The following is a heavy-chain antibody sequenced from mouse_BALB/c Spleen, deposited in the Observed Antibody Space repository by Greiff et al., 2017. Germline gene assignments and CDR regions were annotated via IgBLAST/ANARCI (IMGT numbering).Heavy chain of an antibody. CDR2: IWSGGST. Sequence: VKLMESGPGLVQPSQSLSITCTVSGFSLTSYGVHWVLQSPGKGLEWLGVIWSGGSTDYNAAFISRLSISKDNSKSQVFFKMNSLQADDTAIYYCARNPLTGTYAMDYWGQGTSVTVSS. CDR1: GFSLTSYG. CDR3: ARNPLTGTYAMDY. V-gene: IGHV2-4-1*01. D-gene: IGHD4-1*01. J-gene: IGHJ4*01.